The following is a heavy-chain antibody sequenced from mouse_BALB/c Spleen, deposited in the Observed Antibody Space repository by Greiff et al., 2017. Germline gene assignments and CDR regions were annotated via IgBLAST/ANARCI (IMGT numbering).Heavy chain of an antibody. CDR1: GFNIKDTY. CDR2: IDPANGNT. D-gene: IGHD2-4*01. Sequence: VQLQQSGAELVKPGASVKLSCTVSGFNIKDTYMYWVKQRPEQGLVWIGRIDPANGNTKYDPKFQGKATITADTSSNTAYLQLSSLTSEDTAVYYCARSTMITPWYAYWGQGTLVTVSA. V-gene: IGHV14-3*02. CDR3: ARSTMITPWYAY. J-gene: IGHJ3*01.